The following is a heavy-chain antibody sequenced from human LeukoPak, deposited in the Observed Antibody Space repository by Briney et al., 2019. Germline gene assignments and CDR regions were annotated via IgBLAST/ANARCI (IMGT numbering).Heavy chain of an antibody. CDR1: GFTFSSYW. CDR3: AREITAYSSGWYINNWFDP. J-gene: IGHJ5*02. V-gene: IGHV3-7*01. D-gene: IGHD6-19*01. Sequence: GGSLRLSCAASGFTFSSYWMCWVRQAPGKGLEWVANIKQDGSEKYYVDSVKGRFTISRDNAKNSLYLQMNSLRAEDTAVYYCAREITAYSSGWYINNWFDPWGQGTLVTVSS. CDR2: IKQDGSEK.